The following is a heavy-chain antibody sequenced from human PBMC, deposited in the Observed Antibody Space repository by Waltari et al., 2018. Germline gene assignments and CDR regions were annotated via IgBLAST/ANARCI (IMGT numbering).Heavy chain of an antibody. CDR2: IYYSGST. CDR1: GGSISSYY. Sequence: QVQLQESGPGLVKPSETLSLTCTVSGGSISSYYWSWIRQPPGKGLEWIGYIYYSGSTNYNPSLKSRVTISVDTSKNQFSLKLSSVTAADTAVYYCARVVTAKNDAFDIWGQGTMVTVSS. CDR3: ARVVTAKNDAFDI. D-gene: IGHD2-21*02. V-gene: IGHV4-59*08. J-gene: IGHJ3*02.